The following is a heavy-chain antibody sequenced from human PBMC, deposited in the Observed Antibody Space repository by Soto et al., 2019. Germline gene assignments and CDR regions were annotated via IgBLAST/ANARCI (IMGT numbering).Heavy chain of an antibody. J-gene: IGHJ6*02. CDR3: GSASSGSSPYGMDV. V-gene: IGHV1-46*01. Sequence: QVQLVQSGAEVKKPGASVKVSCKASGYTFTSYYMHWVRQAPGQGLEWMGIINPGGGSTSYAQKFQGGLTLTRAAHTTTAYVGLSSLRPEDTAVYYCGSASSGSSPYGMDVWGQGTTVTVSS. CDR1: GYTFTSYY. D-gene: IGHD6-13*01. CDR2: INPGGGST.